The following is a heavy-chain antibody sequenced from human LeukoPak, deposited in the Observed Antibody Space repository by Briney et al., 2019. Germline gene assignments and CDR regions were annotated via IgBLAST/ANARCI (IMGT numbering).Heavy chain of an antibody. J-gene: IGHJ4*02. CDR3: ARVRTAWYEGTFDY. D-gene: IGHD6-13*01. CDR2: ISSNGGST. V-gene: IGHV3-64*04. CDR1: GFTFSSYA. Sequence: PGGSLRLSCSASGFTFSSYAMHWVRQAPGKGLEYVSAISSNGGSTYYADSVKGRFTISRDNSKNTLYLQMNSLRAEDTAVYYCARVRTAWYEGTFDYWGQGTLVTVSS.